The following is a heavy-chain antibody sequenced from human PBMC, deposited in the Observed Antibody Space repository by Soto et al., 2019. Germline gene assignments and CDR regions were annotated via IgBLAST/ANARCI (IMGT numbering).Heavy chain of an antibody. Sequence: ASLKVSCKASGYTFTGYYIHWVRQAPGQGLEWMGWINPKSGDTKYAQKFQGRVTVTRDTSISTAYMELSRLRADDTAVYYCARSSGGYSYNGMDVWGQGTTVTVSS. V-gene: IGHV1-2*02. CDR2: INPKSGDT. J-gene: IGHJ6*02. CDR1: GYTFTGYY. D-gene: IGHD1-26*01. CDR3: ARSSGGYSYNGMDV.